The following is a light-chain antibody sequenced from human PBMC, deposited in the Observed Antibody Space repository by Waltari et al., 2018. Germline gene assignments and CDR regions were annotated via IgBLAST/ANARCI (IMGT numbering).Light chain of an antibody. CDR2: DVS. V-gene: IGLV2-11*01. CDR1: SRDVGTYAR. J-gene: IGLJ1*01. CDR3: CSYAGAYTYV. Sequence: QSALTQPRPVSGSPGQSVTIPCPGTSRDVGTYARVSWYQQSPGKAPKLMIYDVSKRPSGVPSRFSGSKSGNTASLTISGLQAEDEADYYCCSYAGAYTYVFGTGTKVTVL.